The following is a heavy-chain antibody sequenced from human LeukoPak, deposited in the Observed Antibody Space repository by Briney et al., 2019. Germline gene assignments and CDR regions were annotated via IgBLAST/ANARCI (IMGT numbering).Heavy chain of an antibody. Sequence: ASVKVSCKASGYTFTTYDITWVRQATGQGLEWMGWMNPNSGNTAYAQKFQGRVTITRNTSISTAYMELSSLRSEDTAVYYCAKVRRIAENWFDPWGQGTLVTVSS. CDR2: MNPNSGNT. J-gene: IGHJ5*02. CDR3: AKVRRIAENWFDP. CDR1: GYTFTTYD. D-gene: IGHD6-13*01. V-gene: IGHV1-8*03.